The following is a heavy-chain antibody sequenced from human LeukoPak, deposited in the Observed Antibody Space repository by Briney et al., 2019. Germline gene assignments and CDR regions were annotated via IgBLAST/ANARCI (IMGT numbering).Heavy chain of an antibody. D-gene: IGHD3/OR15-3a*01. V-gene: IGHV4-39*01. J-gene: IGHJ4*02. CDR3: AMYRGLTMFDY. Sequence: SETLSLTCIVSGGYIRSSSYYWGWIRQPPGKGLEWIGSITDDGSTSYNPSLKSRVTISVDTSKNQFSLKLSSVTAADTAVYYCAMYRGLTMFDYWGQGTLVTVSS. CDR1: GGYIRSSSYY. CDR2: ITDDGST.